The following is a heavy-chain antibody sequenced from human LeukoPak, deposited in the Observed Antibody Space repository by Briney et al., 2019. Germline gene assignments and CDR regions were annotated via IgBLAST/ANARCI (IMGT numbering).Heavy chain of an antibody. CDR1: GGAITNYY. J-gene: IGHJ6*02. D-gene: IGHD5-24*01. Sequence: PSETLSLTCGVSGGAITNYYWNWIRQAPGKGLEWLGYIYYTGSTTYNPSVKSRITISLDTSKKQISLKLRSVTAADTAVYYCARHEAGLEMATVYFYGMDVWGQGTTVTVSS. V-gene: IGHV4-59*01. CDR3: ARHEAGLEMATVYFYGMDV. CDR2: IYYTGST.